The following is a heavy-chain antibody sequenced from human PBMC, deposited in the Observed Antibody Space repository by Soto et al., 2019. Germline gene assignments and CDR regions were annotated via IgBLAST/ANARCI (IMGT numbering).Heavy chain of an antibody. CDR1: GFMFDNYA. J-gene: IGHJ4*02. D-gene: IGHD5-12*01. Sequence: EMRLLESGGGSVSPGASARLSCLTSGFMFDNYAMSWVRQSPARGLEWVAAISGSGHATYYTQSVRGRFTISRDKSKKAVFLQMNNLITEDTAIYYCARGRYFDASGVCANYWGLGTLVTVSP. CDR2: ISGSGHAT. CDR3: ARGRYFDASGVCANY. V-gene: IGHV3-23*01.